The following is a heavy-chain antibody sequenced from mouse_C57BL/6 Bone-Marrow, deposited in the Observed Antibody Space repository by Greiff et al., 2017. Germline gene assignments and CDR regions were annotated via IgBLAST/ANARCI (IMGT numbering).Heavy chain of an antibody. CDR3: VRGSMVTSCFAY. CDR1: GFTFTTYA. D-gene: IGHD2-2*01. J-gene: IGHJ3*01. CDR2: IRSKSSNYAT. Sequence: EVMLVESGGGLVQPKGSLKLSCAASGFTFTTYAMHWVRQAPGKGLEWVARIRSKSSNYATYYADSVKDRFTISRDDSQSMIYLQMNNLKTEDTAMYYCVRGSMVTSCFAYWGQGTLVTVSA. V-gene: IGHV10-3*01.